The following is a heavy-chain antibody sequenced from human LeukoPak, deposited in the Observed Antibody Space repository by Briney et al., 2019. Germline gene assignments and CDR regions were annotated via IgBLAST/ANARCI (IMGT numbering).Heavy chain of an antibody. CDR3: ARDLRGGVSSDY. V-gene: IGHV4-30-4*08. D-gene: IGHD3-16*01. J-gene: IGHJ4*02. CDR1: GGSISSGDYY. Sequence: PSQTLSLTCTVSGGSISSGDYYWSWIRQPPGKGLEWIGYIYYSGSTYYNPSLKSRVTISVDTSKNQFSLKLSSVTAADTAVYYCARDLRGGVSSDYWGQGTLVTVSS. CDR2: IYYSGST.